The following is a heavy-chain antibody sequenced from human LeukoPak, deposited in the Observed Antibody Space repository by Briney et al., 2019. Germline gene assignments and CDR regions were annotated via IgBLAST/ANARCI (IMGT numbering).Heavy chain of an antibody. CDR2: ISFDGSNK. CDR1: GFTFSSYS. Sequence: TGGSLRLSYAASGFTFSSYSMNWVRQAPGKGLEWVAVISFDGSNKYYADSVKGRFTISRDSPKNTLYLQMNSLRAEDTALYYCAREKDNYADFWGQGTLVTVSS. CDR3: AREKDNYADF. J-gene: IGHJ4*02. V-gene: IGHV3-30*03.